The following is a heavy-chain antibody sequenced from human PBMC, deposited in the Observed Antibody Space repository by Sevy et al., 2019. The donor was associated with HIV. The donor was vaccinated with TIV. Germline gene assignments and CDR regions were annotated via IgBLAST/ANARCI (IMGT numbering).Heavy chain of an antibody. CDR2: VYYSGNT. D-gene: IGHD3-10*01. CDR1: GGSINNPDFN. Sequence: SETLSLTCSVSGGSINNPDFNWSWVRQPPGRGLEWIGYVYYSGNTYYSPSLKTRASLSIDTSKNQFSLDLHSVTAAYTAVYYCTRVRGPFGWSDPWGQGTLVTVSS. J-gene: IGHJ5*02. V-gene: IGHV4-30-4*01. CDR3: TRVRGPFGWSDP.